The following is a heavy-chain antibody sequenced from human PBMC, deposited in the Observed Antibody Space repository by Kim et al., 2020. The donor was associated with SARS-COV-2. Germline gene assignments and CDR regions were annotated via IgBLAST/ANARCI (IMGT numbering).Heavy chain of an antibody. J-gene: IGHJ4*02. CDR2: STT. CDR3: VRSGGYPDY. V-gene: IGHV3-74*01. D-gene: IGHD3-22*01. Sequence: STTTYTDSVKGRFVISRDDAKTTLYLKMNSLRAGDTSVYYCVRSGGYPDYWGQGTLVTVSS.